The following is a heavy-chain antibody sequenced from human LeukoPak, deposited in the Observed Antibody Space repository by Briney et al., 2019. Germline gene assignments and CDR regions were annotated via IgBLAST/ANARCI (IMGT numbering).Heavy chain of an antibody. Sequence: GGSLRLSCAASGFTFSTYTMNWVRQAPGKELEWVSSIGSSGTNTHYADSVKGRFTISRDNAKNSLYLQMNSLRAEDTAVYYCAKGDYYDFDYWGQGTLVTVSS. CDR2: IGSSGTNT. J-gene: IGHJ4*02. CDR3: AKGDYYDFDY. V-gene: IGHV3-21*04. CDR1: GFTFSTYT. D-gene: IGHD3-10*01.